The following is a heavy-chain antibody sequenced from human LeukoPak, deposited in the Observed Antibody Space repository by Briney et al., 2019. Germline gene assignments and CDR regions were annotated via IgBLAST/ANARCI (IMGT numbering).Heavy chain of an antibody. V-gene: IGHV3-23*01. D-gene: IGHD6-19*01. Sequence: GGSLRLSCAASEFTFSSYSMNWVRQAPGKGLEWVSAITGGGGSTYYADSVKGRFTISRDNSKNTLYLQMNSLRAEDTAEYYCAKGYAVADFCFDYWGQGTLVTVSS. CDR3: AKGYAVADFCFDY. J-gene: IGHJ4*02. CDR2: ITGGGGST. CDR1: EFTFSSYS.